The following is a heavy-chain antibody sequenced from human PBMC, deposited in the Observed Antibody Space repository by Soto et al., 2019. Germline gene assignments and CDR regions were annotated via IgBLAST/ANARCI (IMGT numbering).Heavy chain of an antibody. CDR1: GGTFSSYA. CDR3: AREGSSSSSYYYYYYGMDV. V-gene: IGHV1-69*13. J-gene: IGHJ6*02. D-gene: IGHD6-6*01. CDR2: IIPIFGTA. Sequence: ASVKVSCKASGGTFSSYAISWVRQAPGQGLEWMGGIIPIFGTANYAQKFQGRVTITADESTSTAYMELSSLRSEDTAVYYCAREGSSSSSYYYYYYGMDVWGQGTTVTLS.